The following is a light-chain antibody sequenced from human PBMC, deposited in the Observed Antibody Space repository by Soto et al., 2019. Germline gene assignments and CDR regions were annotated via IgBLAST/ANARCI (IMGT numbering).Light chain of an antibody. V-gene: IGKV1-9*01. CDR3: QQLKTYPYT. CDR2: AAS. J-gene: IGKJ2*01. Sequence: DIRLTQSPSFLSASVGDRVIITCRASQGITTYLAWYQQRPGKAPQLLIYAASTLEGGVPSRFSGSGSGTEFTLTISGLQPEDFATYYCQQLKTYPYTFGQGTKLQI. CDR1: QGITTY.